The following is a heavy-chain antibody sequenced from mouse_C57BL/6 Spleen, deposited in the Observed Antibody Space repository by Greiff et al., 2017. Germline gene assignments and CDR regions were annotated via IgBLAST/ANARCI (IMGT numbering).Heavy chain of an antibody. D-gene: IGHD3-2*02. V-gene: IGHV1-39*01. J-gene: IGHJ3*01. CDR3: ARSTAQATAWFAY. Sequence: VQLQQSGPELVKPGASVKISCTASGYSFTDYNMNWVKQSNGKSLEWIGVINPNYGTTSYNQKFKGKATLTVDQSSSTAYKQLNSLTSEDSAVYYCARSTAQATAWFAYGGQGTLVTVSA. CDR1: GYSFTDYN. CDR2: INPNYGTT.